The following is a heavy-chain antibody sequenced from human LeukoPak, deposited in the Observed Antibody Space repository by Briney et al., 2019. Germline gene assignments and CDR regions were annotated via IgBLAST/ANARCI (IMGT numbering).Heavy chain of an antibody. Sequence: SETLSLTCTVSGGSISSSSYYWGWIRQPPGKELEWIGSIYYSGSTYYNPSLKSRVTISVDTSKNQFSLKLSSVTAADTAVYYCARARSGSYAYFDYWGQGTLVTVSS. CDR3: ARARSGSYAYFDY. J-gene: IGHJ4*02. CDR1: GGSISSSSYY. D-gene: IGHD1-26*01. V-gene: IGHV4-39*01. CDR2: IYYSGST.